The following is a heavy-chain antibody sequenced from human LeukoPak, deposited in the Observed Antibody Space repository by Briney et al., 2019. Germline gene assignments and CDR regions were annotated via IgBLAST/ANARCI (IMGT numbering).Heavy chain of an antibody. CDR2: INPNSGGT. V-gene: IGHV1-2*02. J-gene: IGHJ1*01. Sequence: ASVKVSCKASGGTFSSYAISWVRQAPGQGLEWMGWINPNSGGTNYAQKFQGRVTMTRDTSISTAYMELSRLRSDDTAVYYCARDYYDSSGYTGHFQHWGQGTLVTVSS. CDR3: ARDYYDSSGYTGHFQH. CDR1: GGTFSSYA. D-gene: IGHD3-22*01.